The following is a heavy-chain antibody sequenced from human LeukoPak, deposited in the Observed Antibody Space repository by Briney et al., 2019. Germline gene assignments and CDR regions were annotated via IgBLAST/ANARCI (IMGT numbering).Heavy chain of an antibody. D-gene: IGHD6-19*01. CDR3: TCTHSSPSV. Sequence: GGSLRLSCAVSRFNFSSYGMHWVRQAPGKGLEWVAFIRFGGTIKNYADSVKGRFTISRVDSKNTLYLQMNNLRTEDTAVYYCTCTHSSPSVWGQGTLVTVSS. CDR2: IRFGGTIK. J-gene: IGHJ4*02. V-gene: IGHV3-30*02. CDR1: RFNFSSYG.